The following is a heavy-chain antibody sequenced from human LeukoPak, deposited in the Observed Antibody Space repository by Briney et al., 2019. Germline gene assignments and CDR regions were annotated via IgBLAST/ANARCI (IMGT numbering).Heavy chain of an antibody. V-gene: IGHV4-59*12. D-gene: IGHD1-26*01. CDR3: ARDYTGSYYFDY. Sequence: SETLSLTCTVSGGSISSYYWSWIRQPPGKGLEWIGYIYYSGSTNYNPSLKSRVTISVDTSKNQFSLKLSSVTAADTAVYYCARDYTGSYYFDYWGQGTLVTVSS. CDR1: GGSISSYY. J-gene: IGHJ4*02. CDR2: IYYSGST.